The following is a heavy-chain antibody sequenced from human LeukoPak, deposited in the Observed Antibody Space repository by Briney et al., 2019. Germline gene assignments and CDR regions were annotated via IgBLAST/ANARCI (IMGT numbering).Heavy chain of an antibody. Sequence: SGTLSLTCAVSGGSISSSNWWSWVRQPPGKGLEWIGEIYHSGSTNYNPSLKSRVTISVDTSKNQFSLKLSSVTAADTAVYYCARRDLITGTTDYWGQGILVTVSS. CDR3: ARRDLITGTTDY. CDR2: IYHSGST. V-gene: IGHV4-4*02. J-gene: IGHJ4*02. D-gene: IGHD1-7*01. CDR1: GGSISSSNW.